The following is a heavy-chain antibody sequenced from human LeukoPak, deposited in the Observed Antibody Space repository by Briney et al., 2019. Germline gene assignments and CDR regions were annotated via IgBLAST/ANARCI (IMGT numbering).Heavy chain of an antibody. CDR1: GGTFGSYA. J-gene: IGHJ6*03. Sequence: SVKVSCKASGGTFGSYAISWVRQAPGQGLEWMGGIIPIFGTANYAQKFQGRVTITADESTSTAYMELSSLRSEDTAVYYCASRERFVGSGSYYPTYYYYYMDVWGKGTTVTISS. CDR2: IIPIFGTA. V-gene: IGHV1-69*13. CDR3: ASRERFVGSGSYYPTYYYYYMDV. D-gene: IGHD3-10*01.